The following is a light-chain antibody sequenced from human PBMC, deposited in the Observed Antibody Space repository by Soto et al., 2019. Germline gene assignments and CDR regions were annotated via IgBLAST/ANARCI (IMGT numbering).Light chain of an antibody. Sequence: DIQMTQSPSTVSAYVGDSVTITCRASQSITTWLAWYQQRPGKAPKLLIYDVSSLQSGVPSRFSGSGSGTEFTLTISSLQPDDFATYYCLQDYSFPLTFGGGTKVDIK. V-gene: IGKV1-5*01. CDR2: DVS. CDR1: QSITTW. J-gene: IGKJ4*01. CDR3: LQDYSFPLT.